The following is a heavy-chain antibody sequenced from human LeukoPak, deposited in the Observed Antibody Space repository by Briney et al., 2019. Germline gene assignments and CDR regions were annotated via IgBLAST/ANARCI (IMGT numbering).Heavy chain of an antibody. D-gene: IGHD2-15*01. CDR3: ARRLSYCSGGSCYEAGASHFDY. CDR2: INHSGST. V-gene: IGHV4-34*01. Sequence: PSETLSLTCAVYGGSFSGYYWSWIRQPPGKGLEWIGEINHSGSTNYNPSLKSRVTISVDTSKNQFSLKLSSVTAADTAVYYCARRLSYCSGGSCYEAGASHFDYWGQGTLVTVSS. J-gene: IGHJ4*02. CDR1: GGSFSGYY.